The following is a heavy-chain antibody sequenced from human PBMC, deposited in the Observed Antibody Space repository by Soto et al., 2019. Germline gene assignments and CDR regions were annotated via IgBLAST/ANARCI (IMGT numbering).Heavy chain of an antibody. CDR2: INSDGSST. Sequence: PGGSLRLSCAASGFTFSSYWMHWVRQAPGKGLVWVSRINSDGSSTSYADSVKGRFTISGDNAKNTLYLQMNSLRAEDTAVYYCARGRITIFGVVIADPLDYYFDYWGQGTLVTVSS. CDR1: GFTFSSYW. D-gene: IGHD3-3*01. V-gene: IGHV3-74*01. J-gene: IGHJ4*02. CDR3: ARGRITIFGVVIADPLDYYFDY.